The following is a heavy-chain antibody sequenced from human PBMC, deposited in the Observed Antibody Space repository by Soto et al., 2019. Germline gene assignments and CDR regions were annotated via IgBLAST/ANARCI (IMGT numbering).Heavy chain of an antibody. Sequence: PGESLKISCKGSGYSFTSYWVSWVRQKPGKGLEWMGRIDPSDSYTNYSPSFQGHVTISADKSISTAYLQWSSLKASDTAMYYCARTSMQSRGYSYGHGGMDVWGQGTTVTVSS. CDR3: ARTSMQSRGYSYGHGGMDV. CDR2: IDPSDSYT. J-gene: IGHJ6*02. D-gene: IGHD5-18*01. V-gene: IGHV5-10-1*01. CDR1: GYSFTSYW.